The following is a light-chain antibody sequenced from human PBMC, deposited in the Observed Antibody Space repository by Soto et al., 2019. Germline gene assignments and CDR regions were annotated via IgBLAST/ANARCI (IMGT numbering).Light chain of an antibody. CDR2: GAS. J-gene: IGKJ1*01. CDR1: QSVSSN. V-gene: IGKV3-15*01. CDR3: QHYNNWPPWT. Sequence: EIVLTQSPGTLSLPPGGRATLSCRASQSVSSNLAWYQQKPGQAPRLLIYGASIRATGIPARFSGSGSGTEFTLTISSLQSEDFAVYYCQHYNNWPPWTFGQGTKVDIK.